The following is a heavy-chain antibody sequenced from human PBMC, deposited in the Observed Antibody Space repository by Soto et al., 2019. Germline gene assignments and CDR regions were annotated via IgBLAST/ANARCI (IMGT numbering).Heavy chain of an antibody. CDR1: GFTFSSYA. V-gene: IGHV3-23*01. J-gene: IGHJ4*02. D-gene: IGHD3-22*01. CDR2: ISGSGGST. CDR3: AKDSIVVVPPRLFDN. Sequence: EVQLLESGGGLVQPGGSLRLSCAASGFTFSSYAMSWVRQAPGKGLEWVSAISGSGGSTYYADSVKGRFTISRDNSKNKLSLQMNSLRDEDTAVYYCAKDSIVVVPPRLFDNWGQGTLVTVSS.